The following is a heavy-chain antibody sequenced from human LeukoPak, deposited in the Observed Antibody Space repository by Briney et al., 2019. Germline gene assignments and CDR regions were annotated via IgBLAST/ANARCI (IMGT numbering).Heavy chain of an antibody. D-gene: IGHD3-10*01. J-gene: IGHJ4*02. CDR3: ARGNGPYGSGRTFFDY. Sequence: SETLSLTCAVSGGSISSGGYSWSWIRQPPGKGLEWIGYIYHSGSTYYNPSLKSRVTISVDRSKNQFSLKLSSVTAADTAVYYCARGNGPYGSGRTFFDYWGRGTLVTVSS. CDR2: IYHSGST. V-gene: IGHV4-30-2*01. CDR1: GGSISSGGYS.